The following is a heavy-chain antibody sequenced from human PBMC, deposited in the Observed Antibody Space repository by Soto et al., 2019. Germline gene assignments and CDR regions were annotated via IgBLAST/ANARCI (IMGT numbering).Heavy chain of an antibody. J-gene: IGHJ4*02. Sequence: GASVKVSCKASGYTFTSYAMHWVRQAPGQRLEWMGWISAYNGNTNYAQKLQGRVTMTTDTSTSTAYMELRSLRSDDTAVYYCARDNSVVWVTNFDYWGQGTLVTVSS. CDR2: ISAYNGNT. CDR1: GYTFTSYA. D-gene: IGHD2-21*01. CDR3: ARDNSVVWVTNFDY. V-gene: IGHV1-18*01.